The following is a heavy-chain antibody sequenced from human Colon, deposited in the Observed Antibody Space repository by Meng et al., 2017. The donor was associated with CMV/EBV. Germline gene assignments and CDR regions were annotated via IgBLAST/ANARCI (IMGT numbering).Heavy chain of an antibody. V-gene: IGHV3-15*01. D-gene: IGHD1-26*01. CDR1: GFSFTNAW. CDR3: ATVGWVSHYFDY. CDR2: IKSKTDGGTT. Sequence: GGSLRLSCAASGFSFTNAWMSGVRQAPGKGLEWVGRIKSKTDGGTTDYAAPVKGRFTISREDSKNTLFLEMHSLKTEDTAVYYCATVGWVSHYFDYWGQGTLVTVSS. J-gene: IGHJ4*02.